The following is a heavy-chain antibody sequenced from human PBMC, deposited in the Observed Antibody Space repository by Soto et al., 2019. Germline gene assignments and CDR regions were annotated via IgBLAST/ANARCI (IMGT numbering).Heavy chain of an antibody. D-gene: IGHD3-3*01. CDR1: GGSIGFTSYY. Sequence: QLQLQESGPGLVKPSETLSLTCSVSGGSIGFTSYYWGWIRQPPGKAREWIGSIYYTGNTYYSPSLKSRVTMPVDTSMNRFPLNLISVTAAATAVYFCARRRVAGTERDWYFDVWGRGALVTVSS. CDR2: IYYTGNT. V-gene: IGHV4-39*02. CDR3: ARRRVAGTERDWYFDV. J-gene: IGHJ2*01.